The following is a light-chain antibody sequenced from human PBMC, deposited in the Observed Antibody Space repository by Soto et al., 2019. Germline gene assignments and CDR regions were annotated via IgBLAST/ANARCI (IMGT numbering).Light chain of an antibody. CDR1: SSNIGSNY. CDR2: ENN. V-gene: IGLV1-51*02. Sequence: QSVLTQPPSVSAAPGQKVTISCSGSSSNIGSNYVSWYQQLPGTAPKLLIYENNKRPSGIPDRFSGSKSGTSATLGITGLQTGDEADYYCGTWDSSLSARQYVFGTGTKVTVI. CDR3: GTWDSSLSARQYV. J-gene: IGLJ1*01.